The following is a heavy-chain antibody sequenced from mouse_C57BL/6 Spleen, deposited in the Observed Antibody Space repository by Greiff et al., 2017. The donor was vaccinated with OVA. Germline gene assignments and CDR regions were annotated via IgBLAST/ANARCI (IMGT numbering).Heavy chain of an antibody. J-gene: IGHJ1*03. V-gene: IGHV1-69*01. CDR2: IDPSDSYT. Sequence: QVQLQQSGAELVKPGASVKLSCTASGFNIKDYYMHWVKQRPGQGLEWIGEIDPSDSYTNYNQKFKGKSTLTVDKSSSTAYMQLSSLTSEDSAVYYCARGGLRDFDVWGTGTTVTVSS. D-gene: IGHD2-4*01. CDR3: ARGGLRDFDV. CDR1: GFNIKDYY.